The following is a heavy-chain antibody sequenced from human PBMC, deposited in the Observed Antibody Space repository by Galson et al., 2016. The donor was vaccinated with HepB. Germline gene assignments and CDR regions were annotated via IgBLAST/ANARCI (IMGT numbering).Heavy chain of an antibody. J-gene: IGHJ4*02. CDR1: GVSISTTNC. V-gene: IGHV4-4*02. Sequence: SETLSLTCGVSGVSISTTNCWSWVRQSPGKGLEWIGEIYDGGRTNYNPSLKSRVTISVDESKNQFSLSVTSVTATDTAVYYCAGGTFVLVPSGVLHHFDYWGQGTLVTVSS. CDR2: IYDGGRT. D-gene: IGHD2-2*01. CDR3: AGGTFVLVPSGVLHHFDY.